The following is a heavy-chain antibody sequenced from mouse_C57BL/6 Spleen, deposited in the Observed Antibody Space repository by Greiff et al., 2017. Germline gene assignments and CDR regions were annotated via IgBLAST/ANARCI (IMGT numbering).Heavy chain of an antibody. CDR2: INPNTGGT. CDR3: ARAGETVDY. CDR1: GYTFTDYY. J-gene: IGHJ2*01. Sequence: VQLQQSGPELVKPGASVKISCKASGYTFTDYYMNWVKQSHGKSLEWIGDINPNTGGTSYNEKFKDKATLTVDKSSSTAYMTLSSLTSEDSAVYYCARAGETVDYWGQGTTLTVSS. V-gene: IGHV1-26*01.